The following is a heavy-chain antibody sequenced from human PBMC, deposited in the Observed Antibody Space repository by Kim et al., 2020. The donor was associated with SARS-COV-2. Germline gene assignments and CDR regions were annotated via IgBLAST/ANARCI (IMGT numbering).Heavy chain of an antibody. CDR2: EGSEK. CDR3: VSTNTFDY. Sequence: EGSEKNYVDSVKGRFTISRDNAKNSLSLQMNSLRADDTAVYYCVSTNTFDYWGQGTLVTVSS. J-gene: IGHJ4*02. D-gene: IGHD1-1*01. V-gene: IGHV3-7*03.